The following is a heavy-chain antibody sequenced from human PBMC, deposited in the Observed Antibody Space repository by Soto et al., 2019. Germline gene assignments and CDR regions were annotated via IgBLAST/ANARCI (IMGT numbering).Heavy chain of an antibody. J-gene: IGHJ4*02. CDR3: ARYFMVPVDFFDY. Sequence: SETLSLTCTVSNGSLSSNYWSWIRQSPGKGLEWIGNIYYSGSTNYNPSLKSRVTMSVDTSKNQFTLKLSSVTAADTGVYFCARYFMVPVDFFDYWGQGTPVTVSS. D-gene: IGHD3-10*01. CDR2: IYYSGST. V-gene: IGHV4-59*01. CDR1: NGSLSSNY.